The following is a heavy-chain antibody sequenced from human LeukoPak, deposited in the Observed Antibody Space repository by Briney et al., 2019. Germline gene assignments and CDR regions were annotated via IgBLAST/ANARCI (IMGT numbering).Heavy chain of an antibody. CDR2: ISSRGSSI. Sequence: GGSLRLSCAGSGFNFSTYEMNWVRQAPGKRLEWLSYISSRGSSIYYADSVKGRFTISRDNAKNSLYLQMNSLRAEDTAVYFCARDKALNSWGQGTLVTVSS. V-gene: IGHV3-48*03. CDR3: ARDKALNS. CDR1: GFNFSTYE. J-gene: IGHJ4*02.